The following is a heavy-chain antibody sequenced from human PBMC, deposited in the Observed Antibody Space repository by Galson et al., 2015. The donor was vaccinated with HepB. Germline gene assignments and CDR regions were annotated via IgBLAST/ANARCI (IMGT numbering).Heavy chain of an antibody. CDR1: GYTFTSYA. CDR2: INAGNGNT. V-gene: IGHV1-3*01. D-gene: IGHD6-13*01. CDR3: ARDLYSSRGYDY. J-gene: IGHJ4*02. Sequence: SVKVSCKASGYTFTSYAMHWVRQAPGQRLEWMGWINAGNGNTKYSQKFQGRVTITRDTSASTAYMELSSLRSEDTAVYYCARDLYSSRGYDYWGRGPLVTVSS.